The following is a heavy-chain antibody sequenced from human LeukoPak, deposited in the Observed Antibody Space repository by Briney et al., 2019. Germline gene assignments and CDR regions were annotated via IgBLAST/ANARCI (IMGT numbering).Heavy chain of an antibody. Sequence: GGSLRLSCAASGFTFSSYSMNWVRQAPGKGLEWVANIKPDGSDKYYVDSVKGRFTISRDNAKNSLYLQMNSLRAEDTAIYYCARGRVSLDYWGRGNLVTVSS. CDR3: ARGRVSLDY. J-gene: IGHJ4*02. V-gene: IGHV3-7*01. CDR2: IKPDGSDK. CDR1: GFTFSSYS.